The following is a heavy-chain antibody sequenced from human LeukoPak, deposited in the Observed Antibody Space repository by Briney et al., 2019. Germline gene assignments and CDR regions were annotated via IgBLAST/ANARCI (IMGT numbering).Heavy chain of an antibody. Sequence: SETLSLTCTVSGGSISSGSYYWGWIRQPPGKGLEWIGNIYYSGSTYKNPSLTSRVTISVDTSKKQFSLRLRSVTAADSAVYYCARGQTQYGSGSYYTQIDDYWGQGTLVTVSS. V-gene: IGHV4-39*07. D-gene: IGHD3-10*01. J-gene: IGHJ4*02. CDR3: ARGQTQYGSGSYYTQIDDY. CDR2: IYYSGST. CDR1: GGSISSGSYY.